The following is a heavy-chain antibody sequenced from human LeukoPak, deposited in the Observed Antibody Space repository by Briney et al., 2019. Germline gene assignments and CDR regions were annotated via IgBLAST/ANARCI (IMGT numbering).Heavy chain of an antibody. J-gene: IGHJ4*02. CDR3: ARHQRSMWSGDLTRPDY. V-gene: IGHV4-61*02. Sequence: NPSETLSLTCTVSGGSISSGSYYWSWIRQPAGKGLEWIGRIYTSGSTNYNPSLKSRVTISVDTSKNQFSLKLSSVTAADTAVYYCARHQRSMWSGDLTRPDYWGQGTLVTVSS. CDR1: GGSISSGSYY. CDR2: IYTSGST. D-gene: IGHD3-3*01.